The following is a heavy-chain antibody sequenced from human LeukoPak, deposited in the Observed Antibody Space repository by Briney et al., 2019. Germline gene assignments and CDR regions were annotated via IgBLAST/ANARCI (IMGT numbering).Heavy chain of an antibody. D-gene: IGHD4-23*01. CDR1: GFIFTTYA. Sequence: GGSLRLSCAASGFIFTTYAMTWVRQAPGKGLEWVSAISGSDSGTYYADSVKGRLTISRDNSKNTLYLQMNSLRVEDTAAYYCAKDEGDYGGSLDYWGQGALVTVSS. V-gene: IGHV3-23*01. CDR2: ISGSDSGT. J-gene: IGHJ4*02. CDR3: AKDEGDYGGSLDY.